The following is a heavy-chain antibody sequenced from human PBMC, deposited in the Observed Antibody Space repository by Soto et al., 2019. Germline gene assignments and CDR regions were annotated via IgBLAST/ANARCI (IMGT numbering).Heavy chain of an antibody. CDR1: GFTFSSFA. D-gene: IGHD3-3*01. CDR2: ISYDGSNK. CDR3: ARTLTIFGVVTFFDY. J-gene: IGHJ4*02. V-gene: IGHV3-30-3*01. Sequence: GGSLRLSCAASGFTFSSFALHWVRQAPGKGLEWVAVISYDGSNKYYADSVKGRFIISRDNPKNTLYLQMNSLRAEDTAVYYCARTLTIFGVVTFFDYWGQGTLVTVSS.